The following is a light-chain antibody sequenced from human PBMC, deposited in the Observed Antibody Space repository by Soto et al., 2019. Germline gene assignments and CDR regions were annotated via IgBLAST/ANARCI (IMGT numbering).Light chain of an antibody. CDR3: QQYGSSGT. Sequence: EIVLTQSPGTMSLSPGERVTLSCRASQTFTRSYLAWYQQKPGQAPRLLIYGASIRATGIPDRFSGSGSGTDFTLTISRLEPEDFAVYYCQQYGSSGTFGQGTKVDI. V-gene: IGKV3-20*01. CDR1: QTFTRSY. J-gene: IGKJ1*01. CDR2: GAS.